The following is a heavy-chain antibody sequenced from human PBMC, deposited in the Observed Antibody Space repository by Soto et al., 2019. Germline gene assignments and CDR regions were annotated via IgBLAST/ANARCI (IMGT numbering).Heavy chain of an antibody. CDR1: GGTFSSYA. D-gene: IGHD3-22*01. Sequence: QVQLVQSGAEVKQPGSSVKVSCKASGGTFSSYAISWVRQAPGQGLEWMGGIIPIFGTANYAQKFQGRVTITADESTSTAYMELSSLRSEDTAVYYCAGPNYYDSSGYYHPFDYWGQGTLVTVSS. J-gene: IGHJ4*02. CDR3: AGPNYYDSSGYYHPFDY. V-gene: IGHV1-69*01. CDR2: IIPIFGTA.